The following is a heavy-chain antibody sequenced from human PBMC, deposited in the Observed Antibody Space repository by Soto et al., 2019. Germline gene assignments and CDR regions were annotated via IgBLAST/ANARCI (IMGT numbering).Heavy chain of an antibody. V-gene: IGHV4-61*03. CDR2: VYHTGRT. CDR3: ARGEVVEVQAGMTRKLHYRGMDV. CDR1: GGSFKSGSYS. J-gene: IGHJ6*02. D-gene: IGHD2-2*01. Sequence: PSETLSLTCTVSGGSFKSGSYSWSLIPQPPGKGLEWIGYVYHTGRTSYNPSLKSRVTISLDNSKNHFSLNLTSVTAAGTAVYYCARGEVVEVQAGMTRKLHYRGMDVWGQGTTVTVSS.